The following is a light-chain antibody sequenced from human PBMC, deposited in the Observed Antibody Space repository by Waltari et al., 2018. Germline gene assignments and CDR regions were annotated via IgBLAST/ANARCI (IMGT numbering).Light chain of an antibody. Sequence: SSGLTQDPAVSVALGQTVRITCQGDCLRTYFANWYQQKPGQAPLLVIYGKNNRPSGIPDRFSVSSAEDTTSLTLTGAQAEDEADYFCSSRDSSGNHVLFGGGTKLTVL. CDR2: GKN. V-gene: IGLV3-19*01. J-gene: IGLJ3*02. CDR1: CLRTYF. CDR3: SSRDSSGNHVL.